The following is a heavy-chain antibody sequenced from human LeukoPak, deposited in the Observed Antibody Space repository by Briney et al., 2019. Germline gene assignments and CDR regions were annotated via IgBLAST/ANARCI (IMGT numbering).Heavy chain of an antibody. V-gene: IGHV3-23*01. J-gene: IGHJ4*02. Sequence: PGGSLRLSCAASGFTFSXXXXXWVRQAPGXGLXXXXAICCSDGSRYYADXVKGRFTISRDNSKNTVYLQMNSLRGEDTAVYYCAKGGSPSCYSSSGYWGQGTLVTVSS. CDR3: AKGGSPSCYSSSGY. D-gene: IGHD2-2*01. CDR2: ICCSDGSR. CDR1: GFTFSXXX.